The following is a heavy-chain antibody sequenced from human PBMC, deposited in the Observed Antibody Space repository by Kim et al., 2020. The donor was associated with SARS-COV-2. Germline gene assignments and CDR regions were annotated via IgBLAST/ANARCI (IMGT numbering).Heavy chain of an antibody. CDR2: IWNNGSNN. D-gene: IGHD6-6*01. V-gene: IGHV3-33*08. CDR1: GFTFSSYG. J-gene: IGHJ3*02. Sequence: GGSLRLSCAASGFTFSSYGMHWVRQAPVKGLEYVAVIWNNGSNNYYADSVKGRFTISRDNAKNTLYLQMNSLTAEDTAVYYCVRGNSGPSGAFCIWG. CDR3: VRGNSGPSGAFCI.